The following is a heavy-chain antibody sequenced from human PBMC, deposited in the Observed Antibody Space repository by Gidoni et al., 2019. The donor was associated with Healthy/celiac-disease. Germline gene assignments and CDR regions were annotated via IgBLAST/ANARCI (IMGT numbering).Heavy chain of an antibody. Sequence: QVQLVQSGAVVKKPGSSVNVSCTASVGTFSGYAISWVRQAPGQVLEWMGGISPIFGTANDAQKFQGRVTITADESTSTAYMELSSLRSEDTAVYYCATSSFYYGSGSFDYWGQGTLVTVSS. CDR3: ATSSFYYGSGSFDY. D-gene: IGHD3-10*01. J-gene: IGHJ4*02. CDR1: VGTFSGYA. CDR2: ISPIFGTA. V-gene: IGHV1-69*01.